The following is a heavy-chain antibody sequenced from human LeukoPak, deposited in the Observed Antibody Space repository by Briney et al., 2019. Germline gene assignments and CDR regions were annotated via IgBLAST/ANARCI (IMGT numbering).Heavy chain of an antibody. V-gene: IGHV1-2*06. J-gene: IGHJ3*02. Sequence: GASVKVSCKASGYTFTSYYMHWVRQAPGQGLEWMGRINPNSGGTNYAQKFQGRVTMTRDTSISTAYMELSRLRSDDTAVYYCASPSAYYDSQWGVADAFDIWGQGTMVTVSS. D-gene: IGHD3-22*01. CDR3: ASPSAYYDSQWGVADAFDI. CDR2: INPNSGGT. CDR1: GYTFTSYY.